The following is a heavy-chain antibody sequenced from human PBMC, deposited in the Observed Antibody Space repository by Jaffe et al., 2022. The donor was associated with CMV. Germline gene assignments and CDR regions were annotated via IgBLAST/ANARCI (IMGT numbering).Heavy chain of an antibody. D-gene: IGHD6-6*01. J-gene: IGHJ6*02. CDR3: ARSPPTLGIAARFLEPYYYYGMDV. Sequence: QVQLVESGGGLVKPGGSLRLSCAASGFTFSDYYMSWIRQAPGKGLEWVSYISSSGSTIYYADSVKGRFTISRDNAKNSLYLQMNSLRAEDTAVYYCARSPPTLGIAARFLEPYYYYGMDVWGQGTTVTVSS. CDR1: GFTFSDYY. V-gene: IGHV3-11*01. CDR2: ISSSGSTI.